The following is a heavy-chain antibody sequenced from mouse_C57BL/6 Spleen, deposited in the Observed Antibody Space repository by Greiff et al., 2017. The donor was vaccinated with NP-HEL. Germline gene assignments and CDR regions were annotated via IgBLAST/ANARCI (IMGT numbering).Heavy chain of an antibody. J-gene: IGHJ3*01. V-gene: IGHV1-69*01. CDR1: GYTFTSYW. D-gene: IGHD3-2*02. Sequence: QVQLKESGAELVMPGASVKLSCKASGYTFTSYWMHWVKQRPGQGLEWIGEIDPSDSYTNYNQKFKGKSTLTVDKSSSTAYMQLSSLTSEDSAVYYCARDSSGYEAWFAYWGQGTLVTVSA. CDR3: ARDSSGYEAWFAY. CDR2: IDPSDSYT.